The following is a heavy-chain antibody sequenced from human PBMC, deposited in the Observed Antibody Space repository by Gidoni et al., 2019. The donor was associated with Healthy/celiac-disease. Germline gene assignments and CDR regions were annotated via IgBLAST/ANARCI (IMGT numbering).Heavy chain of an antibody. J-gene: IGHJ4*02. D-gene: IGHD3-3*01. Sequence: QVQLQQWGAGLLKPSETLSLTCAVYGGSFSGYYWSWIRQPPGKGLEWIGEINHSGSTNYNPSLKSRVTISVDTSKNQFSLKLSSVTAADTAVYYCARALIFGVVIIDYWGQGTLVTVSS. CDR3: ARALIFGVVIIDY. CDR1: GGSFSGYY. V-gene: IGHV4-34*01. CDR2: INHSGST.